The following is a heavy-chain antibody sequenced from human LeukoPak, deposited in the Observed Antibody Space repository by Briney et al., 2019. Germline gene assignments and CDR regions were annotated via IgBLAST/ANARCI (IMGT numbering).Heavy chain of an antibody. J-gene: IGHJ4*02. CDR3: AKDRGSSSPMRYYFDY. CDR1: GFTFSSYG. Sequence: GGSLRLSCAASGFTFSSYGMRWVRQAPGKGLEWVAFIRYDGSNKYYADSVKGRFTISRDNSKNTLYLQMNSLTAEDTAIYYCAKDRGSSSPMRYYFDYWGQGTLVTVSS. D-gene: IGHD6-19*01. CDR2: IRYDGSNK. V-gene: IGHV3-30*02.